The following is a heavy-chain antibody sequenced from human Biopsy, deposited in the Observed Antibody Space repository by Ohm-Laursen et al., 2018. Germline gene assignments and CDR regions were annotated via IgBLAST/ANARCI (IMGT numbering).Heavy chain of an antibody. CDR2: INAYNGNT. D-gene: IGHD3-3*01. J-gene: IGHJ5*02. Sequence: ASVKASCNASGYTFTNYGISWVRQAPGRGLEWMGWINAYNGNTNYAQKLQGRVTMTTDTSTSTAYMELMSLRSNDTALYYCARDRTPYYDFWSGKSFDNWFDPWGQGTLVTVSS. CDR3: ARDRTPYYDFWSGKSFDNWFDP. V-gene: IGHV1-18*01. CDR1: GYTFTNYG.